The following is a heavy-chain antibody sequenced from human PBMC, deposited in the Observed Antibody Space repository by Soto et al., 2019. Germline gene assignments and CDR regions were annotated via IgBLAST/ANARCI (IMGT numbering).Heavy chain of an antibody. Sequence: ASVKVSCKASGGTFSSYAISWVRQAPGQGLEWMGGIIPIFGTANCAQKFQGRVTITADESTSTAYMELSSLRSEDTAVYYCARDSLPYSSSWYPFDYWGQGTLVTVSS. D-gene: IGHD6-13*01. CDR3: ARDSLPYSSSWYPFDY. CDR2: IIPIFGTA. J-gene: IGHJ4*02. V-gene: IGHV1-69*13. CDR1: GGTFSSYA.